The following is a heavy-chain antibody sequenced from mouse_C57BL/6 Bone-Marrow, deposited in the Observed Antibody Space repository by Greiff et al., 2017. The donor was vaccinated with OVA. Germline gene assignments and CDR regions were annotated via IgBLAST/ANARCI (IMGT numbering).Heavy chain of an antibody. D-gene: IGHD1-1*01. Sequence: QVQLQQPGAELVKPGASVKLSCKASGYTFTSYWMHWVKQRPGQGLEWIGMIHPNSGSTNYNEKFKSKATLTVDKSSSTAYMQLSSLTSEDSAVYYCARSGDYYDSSYASAYWGQGTLVTVSA. CDR3: ARSGDYYDSSYASAY. CDR2: IHPNSGST. J-gene: IGHJ3*01. V-gene: IGHV1-64*01. CDR1: GYTFTSYW.